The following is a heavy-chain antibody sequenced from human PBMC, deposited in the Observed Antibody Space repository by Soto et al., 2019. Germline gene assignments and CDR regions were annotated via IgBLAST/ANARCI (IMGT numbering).Heavy chain of an antibody. Sequence: SSETLSLTCTVSGDSITSNAYYWSWIRQHPGKGLEWIGYIYYRGITDYNPFLKSRVTISVDTSKNQFFLNLRSVAAADTAVYYCARALGSSPLSSWGQGTLATVSS. D-gene: IGHD6-6*01. CDR3: ARALGSSPLSS. CDR2: IYYRGIT. J-gene: IGHJ5*02. V-gene: IGHV4-31*03. CDR1: GDSITSNAYY.